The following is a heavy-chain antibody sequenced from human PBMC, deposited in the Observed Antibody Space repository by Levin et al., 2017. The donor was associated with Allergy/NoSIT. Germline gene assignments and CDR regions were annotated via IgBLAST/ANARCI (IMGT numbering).Heavy chain of an antibody. CDR3: ARDKGIAVAGGFDY. D-gene: IGHD6-19*01. CDR1: GFTFDDYG. CDR2: INWKGGRT. V-gene: IGHV3-20*04. J-gene: IGHJ4*02. Sequence: LSLTCAASGFTFDDYGMNWVRQAPGKGLEWVSGINWKGGRTGYADSVKGRFTISRDNAKNSLYLQMNSLRAEVTALYYCARDKGIAVAGGFDYWGQGTLVTVSS.